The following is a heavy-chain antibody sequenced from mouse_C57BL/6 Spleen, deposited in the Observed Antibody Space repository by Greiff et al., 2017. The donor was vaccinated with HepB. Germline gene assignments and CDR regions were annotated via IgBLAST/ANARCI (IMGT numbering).Heavy chain of an antibody. J-gene: IGHJ1*03. D-gene: IGHD2-3*01. CDR3: ARVIYDGYYRYFDV. V-gene: IGHV1-80*01. CDR2: IYPGDGDT. Sequence: QVQLQQSGAELVKPGASVKISCKASGYAFSSYWMNWVKQRPGKGLEWIGQIYPGDGDTNYNGKFKGKATLTVDKSSSTAYMELRSLTSEDTAVYYCARVIYDGYYRYFDVWGTGTTVTVSS. CDR1: GYAFSSYW.